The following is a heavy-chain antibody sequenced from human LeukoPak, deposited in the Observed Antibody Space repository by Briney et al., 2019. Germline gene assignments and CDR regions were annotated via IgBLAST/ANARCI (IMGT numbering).Heavy chain of an antibody. CDR3: AKRWYYGSGYGMDV. V-gene: IGHV3-23*01. J-gene: IGHJ6*02. CDR2: ICGSGGST. CDR1: GFTFSSYA. D-gene: IGHD3-10*01. Sequence: GGSLRLSCAASGFTFSSYAMSWVRQAPGKGLEWVSAICGSGGSTYYADSVKGRFTISRDNSKNTLYLQMNSLRAEDTAVYYCAKRWYYGSGYGMDVWGQGTTVTVSS.